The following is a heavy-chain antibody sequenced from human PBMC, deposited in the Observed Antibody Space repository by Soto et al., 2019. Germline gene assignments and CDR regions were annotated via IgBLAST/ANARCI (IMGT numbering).Heavy chain of an antibody. CDR1: GYSFTNYW. CDR2: IYPEDSET. Sequence: PGESLKISCKGSGYSFTNYWIGWVRQMPGKDLEWIGIIYPEDSETRYSPSFQGLVTISVDKSISTAYLQWNSLQASDTATYYCTKGAGRPGQRFLDWVCGQGGQGTPVTVS. J-gene: IGHJ4*02. D-gene: IGHD3-9*01. CDR3: TKGAGRPGQRFLDWVCGQ. V-gene: IGHV5-51*01.